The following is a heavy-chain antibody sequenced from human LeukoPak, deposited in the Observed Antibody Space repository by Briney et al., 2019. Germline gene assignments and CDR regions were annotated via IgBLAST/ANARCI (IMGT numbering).Heavy chain of an antibody. CDR1: GFTFSTYW. J-gene: IGHJ4*02. Sequence: GGSLRLSCAASGFTFSTYWMHWVRQAPGKGLVCVSRINSDGSSTSYADSVKGRFTISRDNAKNSLYLQMNSLRAEDTAVYYCAISEARGYSYGYGLDYWGQGTLVTVSS. V-gene: IGHV3-74*01. CDR3: AISEARGYSYGYGLDY. D-gene: IGHD5-18*01. CDR2: INSDGSST.